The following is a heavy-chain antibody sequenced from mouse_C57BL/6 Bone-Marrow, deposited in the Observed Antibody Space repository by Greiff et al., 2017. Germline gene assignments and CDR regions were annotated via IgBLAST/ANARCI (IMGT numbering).Heavy chain of an antibody. Sequence: EVHLVESGAELVRPGASVKLSCTASGFNIKDDYMHWVKQRPEQGLEWIGWIDPENGDTEYASKFQGKATITADTSSNTAYLQLSSLTSEDTAVYYWTAGYYGSSFLAYWGQGTLVTVSA. CDR1: GFNIKDDY. CDR3: TAGYYGSSFLAY. D-gene: IGHD1-1*01. J-gene: IGHJ3*01. CDR2: IDPENGDT. V-gene: IGHV14-4*01.